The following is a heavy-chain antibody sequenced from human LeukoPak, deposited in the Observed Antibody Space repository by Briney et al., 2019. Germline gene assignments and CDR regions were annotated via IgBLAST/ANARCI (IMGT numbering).Heavy chain of an antibody. D-gene: IGHD6-13*01. CDR2: ITGGGGST. J-gene: IGHJ5*02. CDR1: GFTFSTYA. Sequence: GGSLRLSCAASGFTFSTYAMTWVRQAPGKGLEWVSTITGGGGSTYYSDSVKGWFTISRDNSKNTLYLQVNSLRAEDTAVYYCAKKGIAAGANNWFDPWGQGTLVTVSS. CDR3: AKKGIAAGANNWFDP. V-gene: IGHV3-23*01.